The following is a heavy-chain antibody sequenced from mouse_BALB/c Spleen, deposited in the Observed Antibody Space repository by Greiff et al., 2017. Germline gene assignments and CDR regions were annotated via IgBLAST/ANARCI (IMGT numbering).Heavy chain of an antibody. Sequence: EVKVIESGGGLVQPGGSLRLSCATSGFTFTDYYMSWVRQPPGKALEWLGFIRNKANGYTTEYSASVKGRFTISRDNSQSILYLQMNTLRAEDSATYYCARDWDYWGQGTTLTVSS. CDR1: GFTFTDYY. CDR2: IRNKANGYTT. J-gene: IGHJ2*01. V-gene: IGHV7-3*02. CDR3: ARDWDY.